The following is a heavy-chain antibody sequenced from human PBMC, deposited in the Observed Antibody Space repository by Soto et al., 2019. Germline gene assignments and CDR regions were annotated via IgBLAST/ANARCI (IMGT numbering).Heavy chain of an antibody. D-gene: IGHD3-3*01. V-gene: IGHV6-1*01. CDR2: TYYRSKWSN. J-gene: IGHJ6*02. CDR1: GDSVSSNSGA. Sequence: SQTLSLTCAISGDSVSSNSGAWNWIRQSPSRGLEWLGRTYYRSKWSNDYALSVRSRITINPDTSNNHFSLHLYSVTPEDTAVYYCGGVTCLHGMDVWGQGTPVTVSS. CDR3: GGVTCLHGMDV.